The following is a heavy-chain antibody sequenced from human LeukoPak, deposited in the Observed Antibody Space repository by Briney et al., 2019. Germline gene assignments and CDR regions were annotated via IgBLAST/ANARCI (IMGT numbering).Heavy chain of an antibody. CDR1: GYTFTSYV. J-gene: IGHJ6*02. CDR2: ISAYNGNT. V-gene: IGHV1-18*01. Sequence: ASVKVSCKASGYTFTSYVISWVRQAPGQGLEWMGWISAYNGNTNYAQKLQGRVTVTTDTSTSTAYMELRSLRSDDTAVYYCARDDYGDMADGMDVWGQGTTVTVSS. CDR3: ARDDYGDMADGMDV. D-gene: IGHD4-17*01.